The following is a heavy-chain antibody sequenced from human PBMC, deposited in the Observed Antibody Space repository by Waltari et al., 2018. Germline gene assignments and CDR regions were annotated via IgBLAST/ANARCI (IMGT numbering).Heavy chain of an antibody. J-gene: IGHJ6*02. CDR1: GFTFSSYG. D-gene: IGHD1-7*01. CDR3: ARGEDIIGTILLGDY. CDR2: IRYDGSNK. V-gene: IGHV3-33*01. Sequence: QVQLVESGGGVVQPGTSLRLSCAASGFTFSSYGMHWVRQSPGQGLEWGGLIRYDGSNKDYADSGKGRFNISRDNSKNTLFLQMNSLRAEDTAVYYCARGEDIIGTILLGDYWGQGTTVTVSS.